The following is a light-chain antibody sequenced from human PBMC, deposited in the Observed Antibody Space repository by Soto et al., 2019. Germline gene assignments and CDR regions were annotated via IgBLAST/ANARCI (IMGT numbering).Light chain of an antibody. J-gene: IGLJ1*01. CDR2: EVT. CDR1: SSDVGSYNL. Sequence: QSGLTQPASVSGSPGQSITISCTGTSSDVGSYNLVSWYQQHPGKAPKLIIYEVTKRPSGVSNRFSGSKSGNTASLTISGLQAEDEADYYCCSYAGSSTLYVFGTETKVTVL. CDR3: CSYAGSSTLYV. V-gene: IGLV2-23*02.